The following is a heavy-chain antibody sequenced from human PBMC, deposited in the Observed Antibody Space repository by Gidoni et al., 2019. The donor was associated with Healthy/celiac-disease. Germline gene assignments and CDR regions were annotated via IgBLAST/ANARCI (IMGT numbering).Heavy chain of an antibody. V-gene: IGHV5-51*01. D-gene: IGHD3-22*01. Sequence: EVQLVQSGAEVKKPGESLKISFKGSGYSFTSSWICWVSQMPGKGLEWMGIIYPGDSDTRYSPSFQGQVTISADKSISTAYLQWSSLKASDTAMYYCARLSYYYDSSGTLVLYFDYWGQGTLVTVSS. CDR1: GYSFTSSW. J-gene: IGHJ4*02. CDR3: ARLSYYYDSSGTLVLYFDY. CDR2: IYPGDSDT.